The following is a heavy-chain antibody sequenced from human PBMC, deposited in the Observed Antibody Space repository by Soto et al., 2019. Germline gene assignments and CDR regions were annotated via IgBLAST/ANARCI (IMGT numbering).Heavy chain of an antibody. D-gene: IGHD6-13*01. CDR3: VASLAASGLNWLDP. CDR2: IFANGHT. J-gene: IGHJ5*02. Sequence: SETLSLTCIVSGGSISDKYWNWVRQPPGKGLEWIGLIFANGHTDYNPSLKSRVTMSVDASKNQFSLRLTSMTAADTAVYYCVASLAASGLNWLDPWGRGTLVTVSS. CDR1: GGSISDKY. V-gene: IGHV4-4*07.